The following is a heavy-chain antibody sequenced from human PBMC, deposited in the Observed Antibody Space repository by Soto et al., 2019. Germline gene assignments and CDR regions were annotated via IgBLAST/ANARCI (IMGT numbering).Heavy chain of an antibody. Sequence: EAGPTLVNPPETLTLTFTVSGFSLSNARMGVSWNRQPPGKALEWLAHIFSNDEKSYSTSLKSRLTISKDTSKSQVVLTMTNMDPVDTATYYCARIPGYSRVAFDIWGQGTMVTVS. CDR1: GFSLSNARMG. D-gene: IGHD6-13*01. CDR3: ARIPGYSRVAFDI. J-gene: IGHJ3*02. CDR2: IFSNDEK. V-gene: IGHV2-26*01.